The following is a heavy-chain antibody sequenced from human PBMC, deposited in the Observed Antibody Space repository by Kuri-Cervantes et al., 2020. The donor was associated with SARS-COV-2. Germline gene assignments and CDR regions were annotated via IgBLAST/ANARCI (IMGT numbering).Heavy chain of an antibody. CDR1: GGSISSGDYY. Sequence: SETLSLTCTVSGGSISSGDYYWSWIRQPPGKGLEWIGYIYYSGSTYYNPSLKSRVTISVDTSKNQFSLKLSSVTAADTAVYYCARAGGDIVVVPAAYWGQGTLVTVSS. CDR3: ARAGGDIVVVPAAY. J-gene: IGHJ4*02. D-gene: IGHD2-2*01. CDR2: IYYSGST. V-gene: IGHV4-30-4*01.